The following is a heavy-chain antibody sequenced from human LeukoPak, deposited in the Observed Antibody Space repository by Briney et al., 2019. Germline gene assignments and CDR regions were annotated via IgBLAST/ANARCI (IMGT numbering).Heavy chain of an antibody. J-gene: IGHJ3*02. V-gene: IGHV3-53*01. CDR2: IYSGGST. D-gene: IGHD1-26*01. CDR3: ARGGSYPNDPFDI. Sequence: GGSLRLSCAASGVTVYSNYMIWGCQAPGAGLECVSVIYSGGSTHYADSVEGRITITRDNSKNTLFLQMNSLRAEDTAVYYCARGGSYPNDPFDIWGQGTMATVTS. CDR1: GVTVYSNY.